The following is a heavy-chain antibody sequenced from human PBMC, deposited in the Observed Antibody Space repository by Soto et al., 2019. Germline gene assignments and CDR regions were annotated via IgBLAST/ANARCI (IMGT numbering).Heavy chain of an antibody. J-gene: IGHJ3*02. CDR1: GYTFTSYG. CDR2: ISAYNGNT. CDR3: ARAQGSGYPGDGAFDI. D-gene: IGHD5-12*01. V-gene: IGHV1-18*01. Sequence: ASVKVSCKASGYTFTSYGISWVRQAPGQGLGWMGWISAYNGNTNYAQKLQGRVTMTTDTSTSTAYMGLRSLRSDDTAVYYCARAQGSGYPGDGAFDIWGQGTMVTVSS.